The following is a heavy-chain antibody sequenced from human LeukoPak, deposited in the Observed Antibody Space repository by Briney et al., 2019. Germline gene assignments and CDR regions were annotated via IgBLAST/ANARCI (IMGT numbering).Heavy chain of an antibody. CDR1: GFTFSSYA. V-gene: IGHV3-23*01. D-gene: IGHD6-13*01. J-gene: IGHJ6*03. Sequence: GGSLRLSCAASGFTFSSYAMSWVRQAPGKGLEWVSAISGSGGSTYYADSVKGRFTISRDSSKNTLYLQMNSLRAEDTAVYYCAKDGSLIGAAVNYYYYYMDVWGKGTTVTVSS. CDR2: ISGSGGST. CDR3: AKDGSLIGAAVNYYYYYMDV.